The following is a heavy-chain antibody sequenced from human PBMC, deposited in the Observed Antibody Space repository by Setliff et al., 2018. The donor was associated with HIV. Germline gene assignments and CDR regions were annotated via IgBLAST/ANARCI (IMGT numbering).Heavy chain of an antibody. Sequence: SVKVSCKASGYTFTGHYLHWVRQAPGQGLEWMGRIISILGTPNYSHKFQGRVTITADKSTTTTYMELSSLRSDDTAIYYCARDFHVLGYCSADSCPYDASDVWGQGTMVTVSS. CDR2: IISILGTP. CDR1: GYTFTGHY. J-gene: IGHJ3*01. CDR3: ARDFHVLGYCSADSCPYDASDV. V-gene: IGHV1-69*08. D-gene: IGHD2-15*01.